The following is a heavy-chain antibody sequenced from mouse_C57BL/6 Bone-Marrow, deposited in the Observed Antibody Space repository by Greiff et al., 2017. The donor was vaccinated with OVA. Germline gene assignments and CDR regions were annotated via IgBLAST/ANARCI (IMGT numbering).Heavy chain of an antibody. CDR1: GFNIKDDY. V-gene: IGHV14-4*01. Sequence: EVQLKESGAELVRPGASVKLSCTASGFNIKDDYMHWVKQRPEQGLEWIGWIDPENGDTEYASKFQGKATITADTSSNTAYLQLSSLTSEDTAVYYCTTYGNSYYAMDYWGQGTSVTVSS. D-gene: IGHD2-1*01. CDR3: TTYGNSYYAMDY. CDR2: IDPENGDT. J-gene: IGHJ4*01.